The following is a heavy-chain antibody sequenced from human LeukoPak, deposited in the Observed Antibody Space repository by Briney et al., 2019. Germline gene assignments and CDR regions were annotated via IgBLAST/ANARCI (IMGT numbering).Heavy chain of an antibody. D-gene: IGHD1-7*01. CDR1: GFTFSSYA. J-gene: IGHJ4*02. CDR3: ARDPHWNYYFDY. CDR2: ISYNGSNK. Sequence: GRSLRLSCAASGFTFSSYAMHWVRQAPGKGLEWVAIISYNGSNKDYTDSVKGRFTISRDNSKNTLYLQMNSLRAEDTAVFYCARDPHWNYYFDYWGQGTLVTVSS. V-gene: IGHV3-30-3*01.